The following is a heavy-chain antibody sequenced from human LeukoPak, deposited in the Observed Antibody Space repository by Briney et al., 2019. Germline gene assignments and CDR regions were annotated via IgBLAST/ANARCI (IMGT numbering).Heavy chain of an antibody. CDR3: ARTYYDILTQFDY. CDR1: GGSISSSSYY. V-gene: IGHV4-39*01. Sequence: SETLSLTCTVSGGSISSSSYYWGWIRQPPGKGLEWIGSIYYSGSTYYNPSLKSRVTISVDTSKNQFSLKLSSVTAADTAVYYCARTYYDILTQFDYWGRGTLVTVSS. CDR2: IYYSGST. J-gene: IGHJ4*02. D-gene: IGHD3-9*01.